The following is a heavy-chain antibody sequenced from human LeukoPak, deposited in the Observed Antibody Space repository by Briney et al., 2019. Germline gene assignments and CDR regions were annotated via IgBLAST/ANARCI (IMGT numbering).Heavy chain of an antibody. CDR1: GYPFKTYG. CDR2: ISAYNGNT. V-gene: IGHV1-18*01. D-gene: IGHD4-17*01. Sequence: ASVKVSCKASGYPFKTYGISWVRQAPGQGLEWMGWISAYNGNTNYAQNLQGRVTMTTDTSTSTAYMELRSLRSDDTALYYCARTVTTSSYYFDYWGQGTLVTVSS. J-gene: IGHJ4*02. CDR3: ARTVTTSSYYFDY.